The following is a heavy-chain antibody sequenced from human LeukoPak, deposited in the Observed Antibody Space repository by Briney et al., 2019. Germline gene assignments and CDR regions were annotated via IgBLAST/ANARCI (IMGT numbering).Heavy chain of an antibody. CDR2: IHSSGSS. J-gene: IGHJ4*02. CDR3: ARESLGYYGSGSLFY. V-gene: IGHV4-59*12. Sequence: SETLSLSCTVSGGSINSYYWTWIRQPPGKGLEWIAYIHSSGSSDYNPSLKSRVTMSVDTSKNQFSLKLCSVTAADTAVYYCARESLGYYGSGSLFYWGQGTLVTVSS. D-gene: IGHD3-10*01. CDR1: GGSINSYY.